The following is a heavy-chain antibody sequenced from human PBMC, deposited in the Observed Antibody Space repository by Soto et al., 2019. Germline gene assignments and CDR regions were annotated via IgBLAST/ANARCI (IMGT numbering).Heavy chain of an antibody. V-gene: IGHV3-7*01. J-gene: IGHJ4*02. CDR2: IKTDASEK. D-gene: IGHD3-9*01. CDR3: AKDIFLTGFGYFDY. CDR1: GFTLRSYW. Sequence: GGSLRLSCAASGFTLRSYWMSWVRQAPGKGLEWLATIKTDASEKKYVDSVKGRSTISRDNSKNTLYLQMNSLRAEDTAVYYCAKDIFLTGFGYFDYWGQGTLVTVSS.